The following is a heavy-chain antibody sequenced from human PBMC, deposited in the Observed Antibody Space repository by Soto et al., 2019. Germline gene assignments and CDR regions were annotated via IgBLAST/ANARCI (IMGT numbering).Heavy chain of an antibody. CDR3: ASASTLFVPVLSY. CDR2: MFYSGST. CDR1: GCAISGYY. V-gene: IGHV4-59*08. J-gene: IGHJ4*02. Sequence: KTSDTLSLTFTVSGCAISGYYWSWIRQPPGKGLEWIGYMFYSGSTKYNPSLRSRVTMSVDTSKNQVSLKLTSVTAADTALYYCASASTLFVPVLSYWGQGSLVIVSS. D-gene: IGHD2-8*01.